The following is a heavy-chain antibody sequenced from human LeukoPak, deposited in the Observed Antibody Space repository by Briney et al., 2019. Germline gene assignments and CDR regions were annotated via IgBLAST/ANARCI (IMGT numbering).Heavy chain of an antibody. Sequence: GASVKVSCKASGYTFTGYYMHWVRQAPGQGLEWMGWINPNSGGTNYAQKFQGRVTMTGDTSISTAYMELSRLRSDDTAVYYCARDSLSSSRTGYWFDPWGQGALVTVSS. J-gene: IGHJ5*02. CDR3: ARDSLSSSRTGYWFDP. CDR1: GYTFTGYY. CDR2: INPNSGGT. V-gene: IGHV1-2*02. D-gene: IGHD2/OR15-2a*01.